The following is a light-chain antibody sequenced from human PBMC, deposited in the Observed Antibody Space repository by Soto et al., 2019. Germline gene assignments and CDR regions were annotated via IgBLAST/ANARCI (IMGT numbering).Light chain of an antibody. CDR3: QQYDILPIT. CDR1: QDINIY. CDR2: DAS. Sequence: DIQMTQSPSSVFASVGDRVTMTCQATQDINIYLNWYQQKPGKAPNLLIYDASNLEIGVPSRFSGSGSGTHFTFTISSLQTEDIGTYYCQQYDILPITFGRGTRLEIK. V-gene: IGKV1-33*01. J-gene: IGKJ5*01.